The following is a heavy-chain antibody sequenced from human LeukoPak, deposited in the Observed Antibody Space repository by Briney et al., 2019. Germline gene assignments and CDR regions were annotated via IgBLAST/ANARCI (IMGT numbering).Heavy chain of an antibody. J-gene: IGHJ3*02. CDR2: IRSGGDGT. Sequence: GGSLRLSCAASGSTFTNYAMIWVRQAPGRGLEWVSAIRSGGDGTLYADSVKGRFTISRDNPKNTLFLQMNNMRAEDTAVYYCARDPNGDYVGAFEMWGPGTKVTVS. D-gene: IGHD4-17*01. CDR1: GSTFTNYA. V-gene: IGHV3-23*01. CDR3: ARDPNGDYVGAFEM.